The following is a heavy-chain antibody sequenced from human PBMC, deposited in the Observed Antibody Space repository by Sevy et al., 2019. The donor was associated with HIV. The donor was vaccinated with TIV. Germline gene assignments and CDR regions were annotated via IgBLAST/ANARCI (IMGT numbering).Heavy chain of an antibody. D-gene: IGHD6-19*01. CDR2: IYYSRST. J-gene: IGHJ4*02. CDR3: ARGGYSSGWSLFDY. Sequence: SETLSLTCTVSGGSISSYYWSRIRQPPRKGLEWIGYIYYSRSTNYNPSLKSRVTISVDTSKNQFSLKLSSVTAADTAVYYCARGGYSSGWSLFDYWGQGTLVTVSS. CDR1: GGSISSYY. V-gene: IGHV4-59*01.